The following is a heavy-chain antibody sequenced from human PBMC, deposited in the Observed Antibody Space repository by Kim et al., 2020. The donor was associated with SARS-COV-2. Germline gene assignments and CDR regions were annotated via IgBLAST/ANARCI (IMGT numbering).Heavy chain of an antibody. D-gene: IGHD4-17*01. J-gene: IGHJ4*02. CDR1: GGSISSGDYY. V-gene: IGHV4-31*03. CDR3: ARTSRSTVVTHFDY. Sequence: SETLSLTCTVSGGSISSGDYYWSWIRQHPGKGLEWIGYIYYSGSTYYNPSLKSRVTISVDTSKNQFSLKLSSVTVADTAVYYCARTSRSTVVTHFDYWGQGTLVTVSS. CDR2: IYYSGST.